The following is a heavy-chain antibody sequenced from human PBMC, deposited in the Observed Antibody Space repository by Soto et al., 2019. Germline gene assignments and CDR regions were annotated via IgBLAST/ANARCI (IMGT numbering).Heavy chain of an antibody. V-gene: IGHV3-64D*06. Sequence: SGGSLRLSCSASGFTFSSYAMHWVRQAPGKGLDYVSSITTSGGTTYYAPSVKGRFTISRDNSKNTLFLHMSSLSPEDTAVYYCVKEFWIQSPLGIDVWGPGTTVTVYS. CDR1: GFTFSSYA. J-gene: IGHJ6*02. CDR3: VKEFWIQSPLGIDV. D-gene: IGHD5-18*01. CDR2: ITTSGGTT.